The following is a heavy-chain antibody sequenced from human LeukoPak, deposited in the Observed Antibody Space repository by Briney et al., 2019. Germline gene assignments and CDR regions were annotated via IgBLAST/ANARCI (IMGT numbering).Heavy chain of an antibody. Sequence: SQTLSLTCAISGDSVSSNSAAWNWIRQSPSRGLEWLGRTYYRSKWYNDYAVSVKSRITINPDTSKNQFSLQLNSVTPEDTAVYYCARAGVLLWFGEPISYYMDVWGKGTTVTISS. D-gene: IGHD3-10*01. CDR1: GDSVSSNSAA. V-gene: IGHV6-1*01. CDR3: ARAGVLLWFGEPISYYMDV. CDR2: TYYRSKWYN. J-gene: IGHJ6*03.